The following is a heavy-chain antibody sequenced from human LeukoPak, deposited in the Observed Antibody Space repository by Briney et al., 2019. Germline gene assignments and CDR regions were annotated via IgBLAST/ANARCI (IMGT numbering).Heavy chain of an antibody. CDR3: AKGSGYYYYYMDV. CDR1: GFTFSSYW. D-gene: IGHD6-25*01. V-gene: IGHV3-74*01. Sequence: GGSLRLSCAASGFTFSSYWMHWVRQAPGKGLVWVSHINTDGSSTTYADSVKGRLTISRDNSKNTLYLQMNNVRAEDTAVYYCAKGSGYYYYYMDVWGKGTTVTVSS. CDR2: INTDGSST. J-gene: IGHJ6*03.